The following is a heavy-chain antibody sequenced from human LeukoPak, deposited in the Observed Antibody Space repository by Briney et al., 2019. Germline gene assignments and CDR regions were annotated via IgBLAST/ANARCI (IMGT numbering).Heavy chain of an antibody. D-gene: IGHD5-12*01. CDR3: ARAGSGYGYFFDY. V-gene: IGHV4-4*07. Sequence: KPSETLSLTCTVSGGSISSHYWSWIRQPAGKGLEYIGRIYISGSSNYNPSLKSRVTMSVDTSKNQFSLKLSSVTAADTAVYYCARAGSGYGYFFDYWGRGTLVTVSS. CDR1: GGSISSHY. J-gene: IGHJ4*02. CDR2: IYISGSS.